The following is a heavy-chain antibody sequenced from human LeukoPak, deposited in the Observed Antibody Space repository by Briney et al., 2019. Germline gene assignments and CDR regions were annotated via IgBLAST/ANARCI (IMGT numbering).Heavy chain of an antibody. CDR2: ISSSSSYI. V-gene: IGHV3-21*01. CDR3: AREDLRDV. Sequence: PGGSLRLSCAASGFTFSSYSMNWVRQAPGKGLEWVSSISSSSSYIYYADSVKGRFTNSRDNAKNSLYLQTNRLGAEDTAVYYCAREDLRDVWGKGTTVTVSS. CDR1: GFTFSSYS. J-gene: IGHJ6*04.